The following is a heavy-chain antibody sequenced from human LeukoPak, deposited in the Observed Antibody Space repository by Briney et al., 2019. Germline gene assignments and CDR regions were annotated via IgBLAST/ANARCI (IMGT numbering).Heavy chain of an antibody. Sequence: SETLPLTCTVSGGSISNYYWSWIRQPPGKGLEWIGSIYYSGSTYYNPSLKSRVTISVDTSKNQFSLKLSSVTAADTAVYYCARLYYDTSGYFDYWGQGTLVTVSS. CDR2: IYYSGST. J-gene: IGHJ4*02. CDR3: ARLYYDTSGYFDY. V-gene: IGHV4-59*05. CDR1: GGSISNYY. D-gene: IGHD3-22*01.